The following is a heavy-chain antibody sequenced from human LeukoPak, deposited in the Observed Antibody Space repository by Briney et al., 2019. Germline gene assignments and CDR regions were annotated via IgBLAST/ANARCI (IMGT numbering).Heavy chain of an antibody. CDR3: AKGAGALYYYYMDV. J-gene: IGHJ6*03. D-gene: IGHD1-26*01. Sequence: SLRLSCAASGFTFSSYWMHWVRQGPGKGLEWVSGISWNSGSIGYADSVKGRFTISRDNAKNSLYLQMNSLRTEDTALYYCAKGAGALYYYYMDVWGKGTAVTISS. CDR2: ISWNSGSI. V-gene: IGHV3-9*01. CDR1: GFTFSSYW.